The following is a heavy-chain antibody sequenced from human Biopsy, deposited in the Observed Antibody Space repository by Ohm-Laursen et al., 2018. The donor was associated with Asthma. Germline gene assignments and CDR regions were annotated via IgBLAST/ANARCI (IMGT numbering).Heavy chain of an antibody. D-gene: IGHD3-22*01. CDR2: IYYRGST. J-gene: IGHJ4*02. V-gene: IGHV4-31*03. CDR3: ARAQDYYDSRGYYRSFDY. CDR1: YGSITSGGYH. Sequence: TLSLTCTVSYGSITSGGYHWTWIRQHPGKGLEWSGFIYYRGSTYYNPSLKSRVSISIDTSKNQFPLKLSSVTAADTAVYYCARAQDYYDSRGYYRSFDYWGQGTLVTVSS.